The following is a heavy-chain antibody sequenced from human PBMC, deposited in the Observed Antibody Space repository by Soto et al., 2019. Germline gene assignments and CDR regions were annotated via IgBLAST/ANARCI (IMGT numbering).Heavy chain of an antibody. Sequence: VQLVESGGGVVQPGRYLRLSCAASGFTFSSYAMHWVRQAPAKGLEWVAVISYDGSNKYYADSVKGRFTISRDSSKTTLYRQMNSRRAEDTAVYYCARDRGRGPAMLRPVGMEVRGQGSTVSVSS. J-gene: IGHJ6*02. D-gene: IGHD5-18*01. CDR3: ARDRGRGPAMLRPVGMEV. V-gene: IGHV3-30-3*01. CDR1: GFTFSSYA. CDR2: ISYDGSNK.